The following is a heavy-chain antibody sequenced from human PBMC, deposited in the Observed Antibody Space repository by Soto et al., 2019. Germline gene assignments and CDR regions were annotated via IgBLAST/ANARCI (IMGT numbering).Heavy chain of an antibody. V-gene: IGHV1-69*01. CDR1: GGTFGSYA. Sequence: QVQLVKFGAGVKKPGSSVKVSCKASGGTFGSYAFSWLQQAPGQGLEWLGGIIPTFGTANYAQKFQGRVTITADESTSTAYMELSSLRSEDTAVYYCARALVGASLVGGRYYGMDVWGQGTTVTVSS. J-gene: IGHJ6*02. CDR2: IIPTFGTA. CDR3: ARALVGASLVGGRYYGMDV. D-gene: IGHD1-26*01.